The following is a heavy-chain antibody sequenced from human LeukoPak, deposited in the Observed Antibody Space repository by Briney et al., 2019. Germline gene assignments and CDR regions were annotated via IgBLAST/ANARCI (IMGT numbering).Heavy chain of an antibody. V-gene: IGHV3-7*01. CDR1: GFTFSNYW. CDR3: VRDGGVSGYDLLDY. Sequence: GSLRLSCAASGFTFSNYWMTWFRQAPGKGLEWVAHINQDGSEEHYMDSVKARFTISRDNAKNSLSLQMNSLRAEDTAVYYCVRDGGVSGYDLLDYWGRGTLVTVSS. CDR2: INQDGSEE. D-gene: IGHD5-12*01. J-gene: IGHJ4*02.